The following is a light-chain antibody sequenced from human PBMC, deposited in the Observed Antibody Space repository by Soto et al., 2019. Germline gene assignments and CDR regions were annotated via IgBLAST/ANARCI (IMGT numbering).Light chain of an antibody. V-gene: IGKV4-1*01. J-gene: IGKJ2*01. Sequence: DIVMTQSPDSLAVSLGERATINCKSSQSVLYSSNNKNYLAWYQQKPGQPPKLLIYWASTRESGVPDRFSGSGSGTDFTLIISSLQAEDVAVYYCQQYFNTPQTFGQGTKLEIK. CDR1: QSVLYSSNNKNY. CDR2: WAS. CDR3: QQYFNTPQT.